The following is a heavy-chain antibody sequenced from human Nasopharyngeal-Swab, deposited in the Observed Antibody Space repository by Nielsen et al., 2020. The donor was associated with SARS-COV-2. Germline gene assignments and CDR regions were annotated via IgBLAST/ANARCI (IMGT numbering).Heavy chain of an antibody. CDR3: ARAHYGGTYYYYYGMDV. D-gene: IGHD4-23*01. CDR1: GFTFSSYD. V-gene: IGHV3-13*01. Sequence: GGSLRLSCAASGFTFSSYDMPWVRQATGKGLEWFSAIGTAGYTYYPGSVKGRFTISRENAKNSLYLQMNSLRAGDTAVYYCARAHYGGTYYYYYGMDVWGQGTTVTVSS. CDR2: IGTAGYT. J-gene: IGHJ6*02.